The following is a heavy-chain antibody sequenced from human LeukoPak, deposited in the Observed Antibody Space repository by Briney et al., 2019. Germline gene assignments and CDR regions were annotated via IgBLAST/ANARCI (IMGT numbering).Heavy chain of an antibody. CDR2: MNPNSGNT. Sequence: ASVKVSCKASGYTFTSYDINWVRQATGQGLEWMGWMNPNSGNTGYAQKFQGRVTMTRNTSISTAYMELSRLRSDDTAVYYCARELFYTSGSKSNRVDYWGQGTLVTVSS. CDR3: ARELFYTSGSKSNRVDY. J-gene: IGHJ4*02. V-gene: IGHV1-8*01. D-gene: IGHD1-26*01. CDR1: GYTFTSYD.